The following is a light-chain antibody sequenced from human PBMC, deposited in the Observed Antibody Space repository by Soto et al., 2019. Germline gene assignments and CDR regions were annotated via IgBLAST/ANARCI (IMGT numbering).Light chain of an antibody. J-gene: IGLJ1*01. V-gene: IGLV2-14*01. Sequence: QSVLAQPSSVSGSPGQSITISFTGTSTDVGGYNYVSWYQHHPGKGPKLIIYEVSNRPSGVSDRFSGSKSGNKASLIISNLEAEDESEYYCGSYTSTDTSFVFATGTK. CDR2: EVS. CDR1: STDVGGYNY. CDR3: GSYTSTDTSFV.